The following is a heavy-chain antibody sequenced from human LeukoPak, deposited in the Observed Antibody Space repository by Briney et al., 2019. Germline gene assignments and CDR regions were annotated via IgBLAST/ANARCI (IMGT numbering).Heavy chain of an antibody. CDR3: AKDWDWELLIFDY. V-gene: IGHV3-23*01. Sequence: GGSLRLSCAASGFAFSTYGMSWVRQAPGKGLEWVSGISGSGGSKYYADSVKGRFTISRDNSKNKLYLQMNSLRAEDTAIYYCAKDWDWELLIFDYWGQGTLVTVSS. CDR2: ISGSGGSK. CDR1: GFAFSTYG. J-gene: IGHJ4*02. D-gene: IGHD1-26*01.